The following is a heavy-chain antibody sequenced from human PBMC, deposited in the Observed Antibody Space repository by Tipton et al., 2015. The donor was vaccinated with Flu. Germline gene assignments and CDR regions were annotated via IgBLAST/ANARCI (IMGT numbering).Heavy chain of an antibody. Sequence: GLVKPSETLSLTCSVFGDSIRSGDYFWAWIRQPPGRGLEWIGNIFHSGNTYHNPSLKSRVTITVDTSKNQFSLKLTSVTATDTALYFCARRDYSNYASEPKNWFDPWGQGTLVTVSS. CDR1: GDSIRSGDYF. CDR3: ARRDYSNYASEPKNWFDP. D-gene: IGHD4-11*01. J-gene: IGHJ5*02. V-gene: IGHV4-38-2*02. CDR2: IFHSGNT.